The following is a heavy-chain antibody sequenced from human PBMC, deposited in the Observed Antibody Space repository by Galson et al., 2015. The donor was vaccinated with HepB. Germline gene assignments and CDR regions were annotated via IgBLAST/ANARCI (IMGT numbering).Heavy chain of an antibody. V-gene: IGHV3-33*01. J-gene: IGHJ4*02. D-gene: IGHD3-22*01. CDR3: ARVKYYETSEVLDY. CDR1: GFTLSDYG. Sequence: SLRLSCAASGFTLSDYGMHWVRQAPGKGLEWVAVIWYDGRKYFYADSVRGRFTISRDNFKNTLHLQMNSLRDEDTAIYYCARVKYYETSEVLDYWGQGTLVSVSS. CDR2: IWYDGRKY.